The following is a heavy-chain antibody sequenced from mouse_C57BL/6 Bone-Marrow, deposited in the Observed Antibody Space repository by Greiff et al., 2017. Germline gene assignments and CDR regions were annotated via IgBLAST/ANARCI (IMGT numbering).Heavy chain of an antibody. CDR3: ARDYYYGSYWYFDV. Sequence: LMESGHELVKPGASVKISCKASGYTFTDYYINWVKQRPGQGLEWIGWIYPGSGNTKYNEKFKGKATLTVDTSSSTAYMQLSSLTSEDSAVYFCARDYYYGSYWYFDVWGTGTTVTVSS. V-gene: IGHV1-84*01. D-gene: IGHD1-1*01. CDR2: IYPGSGNT. CDR1: GYTFTDYY. J-gene: IGHJ1*03.